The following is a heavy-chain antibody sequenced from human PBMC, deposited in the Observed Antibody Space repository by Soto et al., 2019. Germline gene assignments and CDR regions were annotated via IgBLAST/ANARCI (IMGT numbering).Heavy chain of an antibody. CDR3: ARFPLGYCSSTSCPYYYYGMDV. Sequence: ASVKVSCKASGYTFTGYYMHWVRQAPGQGLEWMGWINPNSGGTNYAQKFQGWVTMTRDTSISTAYMELSRLRSDDTAVYYCARFPLGYCSSTSCPYYYYGMDVWGQGTTVTVSS. J-gene: IGHJ6*02. V-gene: IGHV1-2*04. CDR2: INPNSGGT. D-gene: IGHD2-2*01. CDR1: GYTFTGYY.